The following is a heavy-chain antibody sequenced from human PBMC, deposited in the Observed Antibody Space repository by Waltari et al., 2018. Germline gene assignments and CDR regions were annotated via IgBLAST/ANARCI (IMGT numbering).Heavy chain of an antibody. CDR1: GFTFITYA. CDR3: AAYITSRRGAFDF. V-gene: IGHV3-23*01. CDR2: STTSGDNT. D-gene: IGHD1-1*01. J-gene: IGHJ3*01. Sequence: EVQLLESGGGLEQPGGSLRLSCPASGFTFITYAMNWVRQAPGKGLEWVSSSTTSGDNTYYADSVKGRFTISRDNSKNTLYLQMNSLRAEDTAVYYCAAYITSRRGAFDFWGQGTMVTVSS.